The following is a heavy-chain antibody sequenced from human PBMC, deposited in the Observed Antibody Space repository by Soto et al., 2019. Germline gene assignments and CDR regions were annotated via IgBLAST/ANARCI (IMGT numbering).Heavy chain of an antibody. CDR2: INHSGST. Sequence: TSETLSLTCAVYGGSFSGYYWSWIRQPPGKGLEWIGEINHSGSTNYNPSLKSRVTISVDTSKNQFSLKLSSVTAADTAVYYCARGHYDFWSGYLSGYYYYGMDVWGQGTTVTVSS. D-gene: IGHD3-3*01. CDR1: GGSFSGYY. J-gene: IGHJ6*02. V-gene: IGHV4-34*01. CDR3: ARGHYDFWSGYLSGYYYYGMDV.